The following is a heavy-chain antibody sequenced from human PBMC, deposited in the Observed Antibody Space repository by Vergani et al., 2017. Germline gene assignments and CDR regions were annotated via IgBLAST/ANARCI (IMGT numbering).Heavy chain of an antibody. CDR3: ARGYYDILTGYYDPYYFDY. V-gene: IGHV1-69*01. Sequence: QVQLVQSGAEVKKPGSSVKVSCKASGGTFSSYAISWVRQAPGQGLEWMGGIIPIFGTANYAQKFQGRVTITADESTSTAYMELSSLRSEDTAVYYCARGYYDILTGYYDPYYFDYWGQGTLVTVSS. CDR2: IIPIFGTA. CDR1: GGTFSSYA. J-gene: IGHJ4*02. D-gene: IGHD3-9*01.